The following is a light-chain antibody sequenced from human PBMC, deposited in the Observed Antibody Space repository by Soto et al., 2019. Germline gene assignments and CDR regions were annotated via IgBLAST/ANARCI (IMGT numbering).Light chain of an antibody. J-gene: IGKJ5*01. CDR2: GAS. CDR3: QQYGSSPIT. Sequence: EIVLTQSPGTLSLSPGERATLSCRASQSVSSSYLAWYQQKPGQAPRLLIYGASSRATGIPDRFSGSGSGTDLTLTISRLEREDFAVDYCQQYGSSPITFGQGTRLEIK. V-gene: IGKV3-20*01. CDR1: QSVSSSY.